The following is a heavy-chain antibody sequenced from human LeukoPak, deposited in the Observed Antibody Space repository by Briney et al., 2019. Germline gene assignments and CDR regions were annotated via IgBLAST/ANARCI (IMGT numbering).Heavy chain of an antibody. D-gene: IGHD3-22*01. CDR1: GGSISSYY. V-gene: IGHV4-59*01. J-gene: IGHJ5*02. CDR2: IYYSGST. Sequence: SETLSLTCTVSGGSISSYYWSWIRQPPGKGLEWIGYIYYSGSTKYNPSLKSRVTISVDTSKNQFSLKLSSVTAADAAVYYCARSGRHYDSSGYWTWGQGTLVTVSS. CDR3: ARSGRHYDSSGYWT.